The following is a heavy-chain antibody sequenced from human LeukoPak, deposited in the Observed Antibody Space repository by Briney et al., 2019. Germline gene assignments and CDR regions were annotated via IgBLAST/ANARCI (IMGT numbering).Heavy chain of an antibody. Sequence: ASVKVSCKASGYTFTTYVMHWVRQAPGQGLEWMVWINTGSGNTKYSQRFQDRVTITMDTSASTVYMEMNDLGSEDTAVYYCARGYSGCFHYWGQGALVTVSS. V-gene: IGHV1-3*04. D-gene: IGHD1-26*01. CDR2: INTGSGNT. CDR1: GYTFTTYV. CDR3: ARGYSGCFHY. J-gene: IGHJ4*02.